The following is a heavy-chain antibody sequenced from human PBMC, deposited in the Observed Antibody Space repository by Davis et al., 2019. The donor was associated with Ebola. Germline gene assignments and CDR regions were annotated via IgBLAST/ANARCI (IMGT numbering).Heavy chain of an antibody. D-gene: IGHD5/OR15-5a*01. J-gene: IGHJ4*02. CDR1: GYTFSSYA. V-gene: IGHV1-18*01. Sequence: AASVQVSCKASGYTFSSYAITWVRQAPGQGLEWMGWISAYNGNTNYAQKFQDRVTMTTDTSTSTAYLDLRSLRSDDTAVYYCARDVDIVSTIPLDYWGQGTLVTASS. CDR3: ARDVDIVSTIPLDY. CDR2: ISAYNGNT.